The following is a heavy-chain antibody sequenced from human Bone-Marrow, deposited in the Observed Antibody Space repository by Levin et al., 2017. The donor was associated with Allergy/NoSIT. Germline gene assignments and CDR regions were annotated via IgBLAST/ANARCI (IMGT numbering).Heavy chain of an antibody. CDR2: FHPEDDET. V-gene: IGHV1-24*01. CDR1: GYIITELS. J-gene: IGHJ4*02. D-gene: IGHD1-1*01. CDR3: AAATGTENGGGGILDF. Sequence: ASVKVSCNVSGYIITELSMHWVRQAPGKGLEWMGGFHPEDDETIYAQKFQGRLTMTEDTSTDTAYMELNSLRSEETAVYYCAAATGTENGGGGILDFWGQGTLVTVSS.